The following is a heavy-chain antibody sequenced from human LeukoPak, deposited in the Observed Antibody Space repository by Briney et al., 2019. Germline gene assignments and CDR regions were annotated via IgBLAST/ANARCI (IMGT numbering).Heavy chain of an antibody. Sequence: ASVWASPKVSGYTLTELSMHWVRQAPGKGLEWMGGFDPEDGETIYAQKFQGRVTMTEDTSTDTAYMELGSLRSEDTAVYYRATVRGGSGYSDAVRRGHGAPVNVSS. V-gene: IGHV1-24*01. CDR2: FDPEDGET. J-gene: IGHJ4*03. CDR1: GYTLTELS. CDR3: ATVRGGSGYSDAVR. D-gene: IGHD3-22*01.